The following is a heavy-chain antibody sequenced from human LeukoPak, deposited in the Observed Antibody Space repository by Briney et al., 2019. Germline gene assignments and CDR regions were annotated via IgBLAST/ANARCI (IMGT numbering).Heavy chain of an antibody. CDR2: IYYSGST. D-gene: IGHD2-2*01. CDR3: AKAPVADIVVVPAAIHFDY. CDR1: GGSISSYY. Sequence: PSGTLSLTCTVSGGSISSYYWSWIRQPPGKGLEWIGYIYYSGSTNYNPSLKSRVTISVDTSKNQFSLKLSSVTAADTAVYYCAKAPVADIVVVPAAIHFDYWGQGTLVTVSS. J-gene: IGHJ4*02. V-gene: IGHV4-59*01.